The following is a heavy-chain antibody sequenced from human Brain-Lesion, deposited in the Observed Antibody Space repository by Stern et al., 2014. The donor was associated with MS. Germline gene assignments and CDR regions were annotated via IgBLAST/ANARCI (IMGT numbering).Heavy chain of an antibody. J-gene: IGHJ4*02. CDR3: ARAVRNQLLSEY. CDR2: MNPYSGNT. CDR1: GYTFSSYD. D-gene: IGHD2-2*01. V-gene: IGHV1-8*01. Sequence: QVQLVESGAEVKKPGASVKVSCKASGYTFSSYDITWVRQASGHGLEGMGWMNPYSGNTGYAQKFKGRVSMTSDPSISTVYMELTSLTSDDTAVYFCARAVRNQLLSEYWGQGTLVTVSS.